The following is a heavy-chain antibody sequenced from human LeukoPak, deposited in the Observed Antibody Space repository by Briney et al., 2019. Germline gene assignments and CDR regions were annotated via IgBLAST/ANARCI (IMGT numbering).Heavy chain of an antibody. CDR1: GYTFTGYY. Sequence: ASVKVSCKASGYTFTGYYMHWLRQAPGQGLEWMGWISAQNGNTNYMQQFLGRVTMTRDTSASTVYMELRSLKSDDTAVYYCARESIGGYGFDYWGLGTPVTVAS. CDR2: ISAQNGNT. V-gene: IGHV1-18*04. J-gene: IGHJ4*02. CDR3: ARESIGGYGFDY. D-gene: IGHD6-25*01.